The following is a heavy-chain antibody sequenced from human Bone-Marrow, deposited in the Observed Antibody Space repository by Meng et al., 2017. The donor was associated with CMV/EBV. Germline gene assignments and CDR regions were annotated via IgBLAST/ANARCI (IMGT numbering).Heavy chain of an antibody. D-gene: IGHD2-21*01. CDR3: ARSPSIDCGGDCYSDY. V-gene: IGHV3-30-3*01. CDR1: GFTFSSYA. Sequence: GGSLRLSCAASGFTFSSYAMHWVRQAPGKGLEWVAVISYDGSNKYYADSVKGRFTISRDNSKNTLYLQMNSRRAEDTAGYYCARSPSIDCGGDCYSDYWGQGTLVTVSS. CDR2: ISYDGSNK. J-gene: IGHJ4*02.